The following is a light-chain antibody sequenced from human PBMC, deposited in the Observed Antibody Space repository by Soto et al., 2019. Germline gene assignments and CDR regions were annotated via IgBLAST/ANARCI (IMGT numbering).Light chain of an antibody. V-gene: IGKV3-11*01. CDR2: DAS. CDR3: QQRYNRYT. Sequence: EIVLTQSPATLSLSPGERATLSCRASQSISSYLAWFQQKPGQAHRLLIYDASSRATGIPARFSGSGSGTDFTLTISSVESEDSAAYYCQQRYNRYTFGQGTKLEIK. J-gene: IGKJ2*01. CDR1: QSISSY.